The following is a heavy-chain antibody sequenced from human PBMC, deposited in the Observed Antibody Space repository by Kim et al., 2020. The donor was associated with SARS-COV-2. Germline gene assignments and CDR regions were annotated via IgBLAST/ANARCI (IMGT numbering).Heavy chain of an antibody. V-gene: IGHV1-2*02. CDR2: INPNSGAT. CDR3: ASDYNWNSQRAFEI. D-gene: IGHD1-7*01. Sequence: ASVKVSCKASGYTFTGYYMHWVRQAPGQGLEWMGWINPNSGATNYAQKFQGRVTMTRDTSIGPAYLELSRLRSDDTAVYYCASDYNWNSQRAFEIGGQGTMVTVSS. CDR1: GYTFTGYY. J-gene: IGHJ3*02.